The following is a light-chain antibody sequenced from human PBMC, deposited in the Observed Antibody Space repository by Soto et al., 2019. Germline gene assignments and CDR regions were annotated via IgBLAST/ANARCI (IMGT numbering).Light chain of an antibody. CDR2: AVS. J-gene: IGKJ4*01. V-gene: IGKV1-39*01. Sequence: DIQMTQSPSSLSASVGDRVTITCRASQSISTYINWYQQRPGEAPKLLIYAVSFLQSGVPSRFSGSGSGTDFTLTISSLQPEDFATYYCQHSYSTPLTFAGGTKVEIK. CDR1: QSISTY. CDR3: QHSYSTPLT.